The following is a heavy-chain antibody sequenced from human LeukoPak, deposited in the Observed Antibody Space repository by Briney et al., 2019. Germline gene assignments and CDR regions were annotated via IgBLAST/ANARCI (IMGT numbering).Heavy chain of an antibody. V-gene: IGHV4-59*10. CDR2: IYTTGST. Sequence: SETLSLTCAVYGGSFSGYYWNWIRQPAGKGLEWIGRIYTTGSTNYNPSLTSRVTISVDTSKNQFSLKLSSVTAADTAVYYCARVRKLSLYWLGTDLAMDYWGQGTLVTVSS. CDR1: GGSFSGYY. CDR3: ARVRKLSLYWLGTDLAMDY. D-gene: IGHD2-2*01. J-gene: IGHJ4*02.